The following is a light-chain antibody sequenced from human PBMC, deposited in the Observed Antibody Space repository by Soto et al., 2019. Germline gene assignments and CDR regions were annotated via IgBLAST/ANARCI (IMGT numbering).Light chain of an antibody. CDR3: SSYTSTTTRV. CDR2: EVS. Sequence: QSVLTQPPSASGTPGQRVTISCSGSSSDVGGYNYVSWYQQHPGKGPKLMIYEVSNRPSGVSNRFSGSKSGNTATLTISGLQAEDEADYYCSSYTSTTTRVFGTGTKLTVL. J-gene: IGLJ1*01. V-gene: IGLV2-14*03. CDR1: SSDVGGYNY.